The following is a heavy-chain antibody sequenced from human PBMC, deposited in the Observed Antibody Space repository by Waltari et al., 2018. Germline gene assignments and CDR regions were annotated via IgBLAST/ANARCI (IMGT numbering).Heavy chain of an antibody. D-gene: IGHD2-15*01. J-gene: IGHJ4*02. CDR1: GFTVSNYA. CDR3: AREIGYSGALDY. CDR2: VSSDGSIT. Sequence: QVQLVESGGGVVQPGRSLRLSCAASGFTVSNYAMQWGRQAPGKGLDWVAVVSSDGSITYYAESVKGRFTISRDNSKNTVYLQMSSLRAEDTGIYYCAREIGYSGALDYWGLGDLVTVSS. V-gene: IGHV3-30*15.